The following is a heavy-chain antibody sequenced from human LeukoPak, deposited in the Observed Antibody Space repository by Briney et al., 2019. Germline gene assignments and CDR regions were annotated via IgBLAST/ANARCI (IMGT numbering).Heavy chain of an antibody. Sequence: GASVKVSCKASGYTFTNYGLNWVRQAPGQGLEWMGWINTNTGNPTYAQGFTGRFVFSLDTSVSTAYLQINTLKTEDTAVYYCARGQDYFDSSGYFPAVRHWGQGTLVTVSS. D-gene: IGHD3-22*01. J-gene: IGHJ4*02. CDR2: INTNTGNP. CDR1: GYTFTNYG. V-gene: IGHV7-4-1*02. CDR3: ARGQDYFDSSGYFPAVRH.